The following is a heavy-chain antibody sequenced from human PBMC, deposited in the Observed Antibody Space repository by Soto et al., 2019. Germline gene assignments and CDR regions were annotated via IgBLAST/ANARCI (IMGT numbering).Heavy chain of an antibody. CDR1: GFTFSSYG. Sequence: SLRLSCAASGFTFSSYGMHWVRQAPSKGLEWVAVIWYDGSNKYYADSVKCRFTISRDNDKDSLCLQMNSLRAEDTALYYCARDSAFSDGSGTAFDVWGQGAMVTVSS. CDR2: IWYDGSNK. V-gene: IGHV3-33*01. J-gene: IGHJ3*01. D-gene: IGHD3-22*01. CDR3: ARDSAFSDGSGTAFDV.